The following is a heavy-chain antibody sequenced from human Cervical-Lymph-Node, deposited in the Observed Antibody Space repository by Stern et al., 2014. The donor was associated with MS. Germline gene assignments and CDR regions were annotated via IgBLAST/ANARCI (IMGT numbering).Heavy chain of an antibody. V-gene: IGHV3-48*01. Sequence: EVQLVESGGGLIQPGGSLRLSCAASGFSFSTYHINWVRQAPGQGLEWISYINRRSTTYYADSVNGRFTISRDNARNSLYLQMNSLRAEDTAVYFCARVSWTGGVYNWKPSDYWGKGTLVTVSS. D-gene: IGHD1-20*01. CDR3: ARVSWTGGVYNWKPSDY. CDR1: GFSFSTYH. CDR2: INRRSTT. J-gene: IGHJ4*02.